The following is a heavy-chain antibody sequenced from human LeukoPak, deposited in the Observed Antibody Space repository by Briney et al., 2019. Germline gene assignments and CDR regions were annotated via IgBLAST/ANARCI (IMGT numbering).Heavy chain of an antibody. CDR3: ARDKGLPQTFDI. J-gene: IGHJ3*02. CDR2: ISYSETT. D-gene: IGHD5/OR15-5a*01. V-gene: IGHV4-59*01. CDR1: SGSNSSFY. Sequence: SETLSHTCTVSSGSNSSFYWSWIRQPPGKGLEYIGYISYSETTSYNPSLMSRVTISVVTSKNQFFLKLTSVTAADPAVYYCARDKGLPQTFDIWGQGTMVTVSS.